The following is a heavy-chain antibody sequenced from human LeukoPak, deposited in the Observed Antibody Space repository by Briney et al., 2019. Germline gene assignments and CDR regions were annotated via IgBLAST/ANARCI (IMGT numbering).Heavy chain of an antibody. D-gene: IGHD6-19*01. CDR1: GFTFSSYA. Sequence: GGSLRLSCAASGFTFSSYAMSWVRQAPGKGLEWVSAISTNGGSTYYADSVKGQFTISRDNSKSTLYLQMSSLRAEDTAVYYCAKVRSSGWSGIDYWGQGTLVTVSS. CDR3: AKVRSSGWSGIDY. V-gene: IGHV3-23*01. CDR2: ISTNGGST. J-gene: IGHJ4*02.